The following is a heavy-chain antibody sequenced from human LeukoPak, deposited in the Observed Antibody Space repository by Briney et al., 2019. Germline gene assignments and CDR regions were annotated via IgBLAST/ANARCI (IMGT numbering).Heavy chain of an antibody. V-gene: IGHV3-23*01. CDR1: GFTFSSYG. Sequence: TGGSLRLSCAASGFTFSSYGMSWVRQAPGKGLEWVSAISGSGGSTYYADSVKGRFTISRDNSKNTLYLQMNSLRAEDTAVYYCAKDGASCISTNCLIDYWGQGTLVTVSS. J-gene: IGHJ4*02. D-gene: IGHD2-2*01. CDR3: AKDGASCISTNCLIDY. CDR2: ISGSGGST.